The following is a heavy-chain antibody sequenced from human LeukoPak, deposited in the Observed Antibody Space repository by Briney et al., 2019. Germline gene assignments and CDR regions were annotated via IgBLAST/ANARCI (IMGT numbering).Heavy chain of an antibody. Sequence: PSETLSLTCTVSGGSISSYYWSWIRQPPGKGLEWIGYIYYSGSTNYNPSLKSRVTLSIDTSKNQFSLKLSSVTAADTAVYYCARGIAAAVDYWGQGTLVTVSS. CDR3: ARGIAAAVDY. CDR1: GGSISSYY. J-gene: IGHJ4*02. V-gene: IGHV4-59*01. CDR2: IYYSGST. D-gene: IGHD6-13*01.